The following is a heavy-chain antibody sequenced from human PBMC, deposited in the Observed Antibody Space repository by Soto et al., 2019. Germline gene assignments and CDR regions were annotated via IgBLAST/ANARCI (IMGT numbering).Heavy chain of an antibody. CDR2: ISSSGST. Sequence: SETLSLTCTVSGDSIGGVGYWSWIRQFPGRGLEWIGCISSSGSTYYNPALNNRISLSLDTSQNQFSLKLLSVTAADTAIYYCARSGVTGIVIPSHWLDPWGPGTLVTVSS. V-gene: IGHV4-31*03. CDR3: ARSGVTGIVIPSHWLDP. J-gene: IGHJ5*02. D-gene: IGHD2-21*02. CDR1: GDSIGGVGY.